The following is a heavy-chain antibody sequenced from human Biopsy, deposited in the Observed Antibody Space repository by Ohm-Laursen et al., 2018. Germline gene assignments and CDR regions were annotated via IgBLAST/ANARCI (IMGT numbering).Heavy chain of an antibody. Sequence: SLRLSCAASGFSFSDNYMDWVRQAPGKGLEWVAAIWYDGSNKNYADSVKGRFTISRDNSKNTLYLQINSLRGEDTAVYYCAKCMTGGSNYYFHHCGQGTLVTVSS. CDR3: AKCMTGGSNYYFHH. CDR2: IWYDGSNK. J-gene: IGHJ4*02. V-gene: IGHV3-33*06. D-gene: IGHD2-8*01. CDR1: GFSFSDNY.